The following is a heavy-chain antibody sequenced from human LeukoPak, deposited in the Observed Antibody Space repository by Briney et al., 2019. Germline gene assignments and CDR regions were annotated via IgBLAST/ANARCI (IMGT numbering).Heavy chain of an antibody. CDR1: GGSISTTYY. CDR2: IHYTGRT. J-gene: IGHJ4*02. Sequence: SETLSLTCAVSGGSISTTYYWGWIRQPPGKGLEWIAIIHYTGRTYYSLSLKSRVTISVDTSKNQLSLRLSSVTAADTAIYYCARLGYCSGGSCDFDYWGPGTLVPVSS. D-gene: IGHD2-15*01. CDR3: ARLGYCSGGSCDFDY. V-gene: IGHV4-39*01.